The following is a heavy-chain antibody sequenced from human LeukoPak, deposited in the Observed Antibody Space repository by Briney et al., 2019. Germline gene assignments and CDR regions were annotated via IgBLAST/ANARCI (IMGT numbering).Heavy chain of an antibody. CDR3: ARVLRYDNSGHDSFDI. CDR1: GFTFSSYD. V-gene: IGHV3-23*01. J-gene: IGHJ3*02. D-gene: IGHD3-22*01. Sequence: PGGSLRLSCAASGFTFSSYDMTWVRQTPGRGLEWVSSIRPSGANTYYGDSVKGRFTISRDNAENSLYLQMNSLRAEDTAVYYCARVLRYDNSGHDSFDIWGQGTMVIVSS. CDR2: IRPSGANT.